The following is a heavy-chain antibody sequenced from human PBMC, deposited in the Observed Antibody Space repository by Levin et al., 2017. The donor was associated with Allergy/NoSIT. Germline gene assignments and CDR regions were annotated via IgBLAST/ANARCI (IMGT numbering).Heavy chain of an antibody. CDR1: GFTFSSYA. Sequence: GESLKISCAASGFTFSSYAMSWVRQAPGKGLEWVSAISGSGGSTYYADSVKGRFTISRDNSKNTLYLQMNSLRAEDTAVYYCAKDGYCSSTSCYDYYYYGMDVWGQGTTVTVSS. V-gene: IGHV3-23*01. D-gene: IGHD2-2*01. CDR3: AKDGYCSSTSCYDYYYYGMDV. CDR2: ISGSGGST. J-gene: IGHJ6*02.